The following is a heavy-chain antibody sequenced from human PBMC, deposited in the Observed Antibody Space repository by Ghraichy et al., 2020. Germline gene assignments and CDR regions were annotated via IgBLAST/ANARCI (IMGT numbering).Heavy chain of an antibody. Sequence: GGSLRLSCAASGFTFSSYGMHWVRQAPGKGLEWVAFIRYDGSNKYYADSVKGRFTISRDNSKNTLYLQMNSLRAEDTAVYYCAKDSIPYGDSNWYFDLWGRGTLVTVSS. CDR3: AKDSIPYGDSNWYFDL. D-gene: IGHD4-17*01. J-gene: IGHJ2*01. V-gene: IGHV3-30*02. CDR1: GFTFSSYG. CDR2: IRYDGSNK.